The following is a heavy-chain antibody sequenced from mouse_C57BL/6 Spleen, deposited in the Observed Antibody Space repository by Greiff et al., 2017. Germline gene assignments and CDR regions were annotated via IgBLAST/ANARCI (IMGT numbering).Heavy chain of an antibody. V-gene: IGHV3-6*01. D-gene: IGHD2-2*01. CDR2: ISYDGSN. CDR3: TRGYNFDY. Sequence: EVKLVESGPGLVKPSQSLSLTCSVTGYSITSGYYWNWIRQFPGNKLEWMGYISYDGSNNYNPSLKNRISITRDTSKNQFFLKLNSVTTEDTATYYCTRGYNFDYGGQGTTLTVSS. J-gene: IGHJ2*01. CDR1: GYSITSGYY.